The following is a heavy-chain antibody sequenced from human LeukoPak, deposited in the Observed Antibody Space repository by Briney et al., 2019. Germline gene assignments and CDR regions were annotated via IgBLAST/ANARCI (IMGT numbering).Heavy chain of an antibody. CDR2: INPNSGGT. CDR3: ARDGSYPSKFDP. V-gene: IGHV1-2*02. J-gene: IGHJ5*02. Sequence: ASVKVSCKASGYTFTGYYMHWVRQAPGLGLEWMGWINPNSGGTNFAQKFQDRVTMTTDTSTNTAYMELKSLTSDDTAVYYCARDGSYPSKFDPWGQGTLVTVSS. CDR1: GYTFTGYY.